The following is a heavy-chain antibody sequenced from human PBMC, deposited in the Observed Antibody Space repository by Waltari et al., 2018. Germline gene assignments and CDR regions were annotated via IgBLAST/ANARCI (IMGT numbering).Heavy chain of an antibody. Sequence: EVQLVESGGVVVQPGGSLRLSCAASGFTFDDYTMHWVRQAPGKGLEWVSLISWDGGSTYYADSVKGRFTISRDNSKNSLYLQMNSLRTEDTALYYCAKDIVSRPSYYYYGMDVWGQGTTVTVSS. J-gene: IGHJ6*02. CDR3: AKDIVSRPSYYYYGMDV. D-gene: IGHD2-2*01. CDR2: ISWDGGST. V-gene: IGHV3-43*01. CDR1: GFTFDDYT.